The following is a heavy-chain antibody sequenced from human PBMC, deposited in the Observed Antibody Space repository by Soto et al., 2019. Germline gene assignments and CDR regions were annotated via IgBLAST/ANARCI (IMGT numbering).Heavy chain of an antibody. Sequence: WGSLILAWVASDLIFSSYVMSWLRQAPGKGLEWVAVISYDGSSQYYADSMSGRFTISRDNSKTTLYLEINSLRTDDTAIYYCAKATSAYTYGYFDFWGQGTVVTVSS. CDR3: AKATSAYTYGYFDF. V-gene: IGHV3-30*18. D-gene: IGHD5-18*01. J-gene: IGHJ4*02. CDR1: DLIFSSYV. CDR2: ISYDGSSQ.